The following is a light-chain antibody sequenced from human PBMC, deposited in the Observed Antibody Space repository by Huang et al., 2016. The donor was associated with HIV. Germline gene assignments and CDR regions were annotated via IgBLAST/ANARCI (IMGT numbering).Light chain of an antibody. CDR2: AAS. Sequence: DIQMTQSPPSLSASVGSRVALTCRVSQNISYYLNWYQEKSGKAPNLLLYAASRVVSGVPARFSGGGSGANFTLTITNLQPEDIGTYYCQQSYSLPLSFGPGTTVNVK. CDR3: QQSYSLPLS. CDR1: QNISYY. J-gene: IGKJ3*01. V-gene: IGKV1-39*01.